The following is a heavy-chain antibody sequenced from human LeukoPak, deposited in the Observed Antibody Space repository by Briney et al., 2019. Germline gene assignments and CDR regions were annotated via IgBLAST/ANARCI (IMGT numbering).Heavy chain of an antibody. CDR2: INPNSGGT. CDR3: ARGKPMVRVPLDY. D-gene: IGHD3-10*01. Sequence: ASVKVSCKASGYTFTGYYMHWVRQAPGQGLEWMGWINPNSGGTNYAQKFQGRVTMTRDTSISTAYMELSRLRSDDTAVYYCARGKPMVRVPLDYWGQGTLVTVSS. CDR1: GYTFTGYY. V-gene: IGHV1-2*02. J-gene: IGHJ4*02.